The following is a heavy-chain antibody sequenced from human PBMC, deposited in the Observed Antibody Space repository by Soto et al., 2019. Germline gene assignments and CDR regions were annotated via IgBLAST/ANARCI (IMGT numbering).Heavy chain of an antibody. CDR2: INHSGST. CDR1: GGSFSGYY. D-gene: IGHD3-9*01. J-gene: IGHJ5*02. V-gene: IGHV4-34*01. CDR3: ARSGRYYDILTGYRSGWFDP. Sequence: SETLSLTCAVYGGSFSGYYWSWIRQPPGKGLEWIGEINHSGSTNYNPSLKSRVTISVDTSKNQFSLKLSSVTAADTAVYYCARSGRYYDILTGYRSGWFDPWGQGTLVTV.